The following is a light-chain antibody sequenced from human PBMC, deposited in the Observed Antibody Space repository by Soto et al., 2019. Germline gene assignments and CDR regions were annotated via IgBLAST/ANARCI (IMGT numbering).Light chain of an antibody. CDR2: GSG. CDR3: QSYDSSLSAYV. Sequence: QSVLTRPPSVSGAPGQMVTISCTGSSSNIGASYDVHWYQHLPGTAPKVLIYGSGNRPSGVPDRFSGSKSGTSASLAITGLQAEDEADYYCQSYDSSLSAYVFGGGTKVTVL. V-gene: IGLV1-40*01. CDR1: SSNIGASYD. J-gene: IGLJ1*01.